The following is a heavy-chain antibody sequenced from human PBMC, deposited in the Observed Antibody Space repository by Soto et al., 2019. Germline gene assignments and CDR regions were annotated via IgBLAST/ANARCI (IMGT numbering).Heavy chain of an antibody. J-gene: IGHJ5*02. V-gene: IGHV1-18*03. CDR1: GYNFNSYT. Sequence: QVQLVQSGAEVKTPGASVKVSCKASGYNFNSYTISWVRQAPGQGLEWMGRISAYNGNTNYAQKLQGRVTMTTDTSTCTPYMDLRSLRSDDMAVYHRSRVVGTRGHCSDPWGQGTLVTVSS. D-gene: IGHD1-26*01. CDR2: ISAYNGNT. CDR3: SRVVGTRGHCSDP.